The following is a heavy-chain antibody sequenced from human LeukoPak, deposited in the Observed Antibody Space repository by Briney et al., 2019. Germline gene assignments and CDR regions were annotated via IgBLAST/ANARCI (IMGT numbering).Heavy chain of an antibody. J-gene: IGHJ4*02. Sequence: PGGSLRPSCAASGFTFSSYSMNRVRQAPGKGLEWVSSISSSSTYIYYADSVKGRFTISRDNAKNSLYLQMSSLRAEDTAVYYCARGYDFWTGYPLDYWGQGTLVTVSS. D-gene: IGHD3-3*01. V-gene: IGHV3-21*01. CDR1: GFTFSSYS. CDR3: ARGYDFWTGYPLDY. CDR2: ISSSSTYI.